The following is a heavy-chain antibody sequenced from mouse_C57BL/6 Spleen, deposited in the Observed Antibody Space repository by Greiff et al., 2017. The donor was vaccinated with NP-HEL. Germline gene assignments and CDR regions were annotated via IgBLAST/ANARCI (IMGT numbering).Heavy chain of an antibody. J-gene: IGHJ4*01. CDR1: GYTFTSYW. V-gene: IGHV1-61*01. Sequence: QVQLQQPGAELVRPGSSVKLSCKASGYTFTSYWMDWVKQRPGQGLEWIGNIYPSDSDTYYNQKFKDKATLTVDKSSSPAYMQLRSLTSEYSAVYYCARCGTTVEDAIDYWGQGTSVTVSA. D-gene: IGHD1-1*01. CDR2: IYPSDSDT. CDR3: ARCGTTVEDAIDY.